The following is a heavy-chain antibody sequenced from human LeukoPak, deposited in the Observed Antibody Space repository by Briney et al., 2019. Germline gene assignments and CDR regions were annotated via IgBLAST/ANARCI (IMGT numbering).Heavy chain of an antibody. CDR2: MYHSGST. J-gene: IGHJ6*03. Sequence: SETLSLTCTVSGGSISSHYWSWIRQPPGKGLEWIGYMYHSGSTNYNPSLKSRVTMSVDTSKNQFSLKLSSVTAADTAVYYCARHSPMDVWGKGTTVTVSS. CDR3: ARHSPMDV. CDR1: GGSISSHY. V-gene: IGHV4-59*08.